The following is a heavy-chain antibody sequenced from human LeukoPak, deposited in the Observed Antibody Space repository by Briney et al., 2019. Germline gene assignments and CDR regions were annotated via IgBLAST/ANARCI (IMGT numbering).Heavy chain of an antibody. Sequence: PSETLSLTCTVSDGSISSYYWNWIRQPAGKGLEWIGRIYASGSTTYNPSRKSRVTISVDKSKNQFSLKLSSVTAADTAVYYCASSYSSSSRWWFDPWGQGTLVTVSS. D-gene: IGHD6-6*01. CDR3: ASSYSSSSRWWFDP. CDR2: IYASGST. J-gene: IGHJ5*02. CDR1: DGSISSYY. V-gene: IGHV4-4*07.